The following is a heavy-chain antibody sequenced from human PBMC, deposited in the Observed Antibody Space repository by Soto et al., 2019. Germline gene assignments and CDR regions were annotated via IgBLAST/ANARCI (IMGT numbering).Heavy chain of an antibody. Sequence: QVQLQESGPGLVKPSETLSLTCTVSGGSISSYYWSWIRQPAGKGLERIGRIYTSGSTNYNPSLKSRVTMSVDTSKNQFSLKLSSVTAADTAVYYCVTSSSSWDEGCFDPWGQGTLVTVSS. CDR3: VTSSSSWDEGCFDP. CDR2: IYTSGST. D-gene: IGHD6-13*01. V-gene: IGHV4-4*07. CDR1: GGSISSYY. J-gene: IGHJ5*02.